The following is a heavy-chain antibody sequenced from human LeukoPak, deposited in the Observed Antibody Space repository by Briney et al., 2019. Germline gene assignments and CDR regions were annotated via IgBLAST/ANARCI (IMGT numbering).Heavy chain of an antibody. J-gene: IGHJ4*02. CDR3: AGVRVTVGSFY. CDR1: GFTFNNYN. Sequence: GGSLRLSCATSGFTFNNYNMNWVRQAPGRALEWVSSITSSGTYIFYADSVKGRFTISRDNSKNTLYLQMDSLTTEDTAVYYCAGVRVTVGSFYWGQGTLVTVSS. CDR2: ITSSGTYI. D-gene: IGHD3-10*01. V-gene: IGHV3-21*01.